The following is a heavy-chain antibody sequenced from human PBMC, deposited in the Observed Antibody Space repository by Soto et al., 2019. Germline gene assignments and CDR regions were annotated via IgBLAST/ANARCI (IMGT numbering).Heavy chain of an antibody. Sequence: QVQLVESGGGVVQPGRSLRLSCAASGFTFSSYAMHWVRQAPGKGLEWVAVISYDGSNKYYADSVKGRFTISRDNSKNTLYLQMNSLRAEDTAVYYCARVYGSGSYFGYWGQGTLVTVSS. CDR2: ISYDGSNK. V-gene: IGHV3-30-3*01. CDR1: GFTFSSYA. CDR3: ARVYGSGSYFGY. J-gene: IGHJ4*02. D-gene: IGHD3-10*01.